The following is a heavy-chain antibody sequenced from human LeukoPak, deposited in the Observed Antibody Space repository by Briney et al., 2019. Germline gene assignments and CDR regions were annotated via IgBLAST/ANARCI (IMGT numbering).Heavy chain of an antibody. D-gene: IGHD6-6*01. CDR2: ISAYNGNT. CDR3: ARGAFKLVMMDYYYMDV. Sequence: GASVKVSCKASGYTFTSYGISWVRQAPGQGLEWMGWISAYNGNTNYAQKLQGRVTMTTDTSTSTAYMELSSLRSEDTAVYYCARGAFKLVMMDYYYMDVWGKGTTVTVSS. V-gene: IGHV1-18*01. J-gene: IGHJ6*03. CDR1: GYTFTSYG.